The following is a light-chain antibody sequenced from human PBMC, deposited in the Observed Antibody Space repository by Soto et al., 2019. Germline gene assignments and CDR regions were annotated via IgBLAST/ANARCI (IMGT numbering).Light chain of an antibody. Sequence: IHLTQSPSSLSASVGDRVTITCRASQGISLSLTWYQQRPGKAPKLPIYDASTLAGEVPSRFSGSGSGTDFTLTISSLHPEDFATYFCQQFDSYPITFGQGTRLEL. CDR2: DAS. CDR1: QGISLS. J-gene: IGKJ5*01. CDR3: QQFDSYPIT. V-gene: IGKV1-13*02.